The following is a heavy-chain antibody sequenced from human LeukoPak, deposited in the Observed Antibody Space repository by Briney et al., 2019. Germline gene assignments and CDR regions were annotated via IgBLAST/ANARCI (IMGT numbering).Heavy chain of an antibody. CDR3: PRKDDSSGYDVY. V-gene: IGHV3-53*01. D-gene: IGHD3-22*01. CDR2: IYSGGST. CDR1: GFTVKSKN. J-gene: IGHJ4*02. Sequence: SVGLRRRTPPAPGFTVKSKNVSLVRQAPRKGMEWVSVIYSGGSTYYADSVKGRFTISRDNSKNTLYLQMNSLRAEDTAVYYCPRKDDSSGYDVYLCQGTMVVVFS.